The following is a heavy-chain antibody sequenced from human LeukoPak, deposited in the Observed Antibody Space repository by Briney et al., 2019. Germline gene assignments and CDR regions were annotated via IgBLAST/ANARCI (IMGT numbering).Heavy chain of an antibody. CDR2: IYYSRST. D-gene: IGHD2-2*02. V-gene: IGHV4-59*08. Sequence: SETLSLTCTVSGGSISSYYWSWIRQPPGKGLEWIGYIYYSRSTNYNPSLKSRVTISVDTSKNQFSLKLSSVTAADTAVYYCARHRPYCSSTSCDKGGGAFDIWGQGTMVTVSS. CDR1: GGSISSYY. CDR3: ARHRPYCSSTSCDKGGGAFDI. J-gene: IGHJ3*02.